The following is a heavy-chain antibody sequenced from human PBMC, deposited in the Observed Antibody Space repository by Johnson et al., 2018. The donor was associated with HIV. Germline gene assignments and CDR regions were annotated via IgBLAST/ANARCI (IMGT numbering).Heavy chain of an antibody. CDR2: ISGSGGRR. J-gene: IGHJ3*02. Sequence: VQLVESGGNLIQPGGSLRLSCAASGFTFSSYAMSWVRQAPGKGLEWVSGISGSGGRRYYADSAKGRFTISRDNSKNTLYLQMNSLRAEDAAVYYCARDDYGDLWVGAFDIWGQGTMVTVSS. CDR1: GFTFSSYA. V-gene: IGHV3-23*04. D-gene: IGHD4-17*01. CDR3: ARDDYGDLWVGAFDI.